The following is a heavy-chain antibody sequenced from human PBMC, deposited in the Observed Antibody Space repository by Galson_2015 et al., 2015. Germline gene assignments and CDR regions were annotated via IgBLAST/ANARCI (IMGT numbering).Heavy chain of an antibody. CDR1: GFTFSRYA. V-gene: IGHV3-23*01. CDR3: ARGDYYFDY. D-gene: IGHD2-21*02. CDR2: ISSSGGTT. Sequence: SLRLSCAASGFTFSRYAMSWVRQAPGKGLEWVSSISSSGGTTYYADSVKGRFTISRDNSKNTLYLQMNSLRAEDTAVYYCARGDYYFDYWGQGTRVPASS. J-gene: IGHJ4*02.